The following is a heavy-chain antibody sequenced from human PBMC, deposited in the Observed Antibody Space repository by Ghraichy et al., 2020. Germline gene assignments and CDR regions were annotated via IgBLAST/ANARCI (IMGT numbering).Heavy chain of an antibody. CDR1: GGSFSGYY. Sequence: SETLSLTCAVYGGSFSGYYWSWIRQPPGKGLEWIGEINHSGSTNYNPSLKSRVTISVDTSKNQFSLKLSSVTAADTAVYYCARGLKVWRYYYGSGSYGSSPYFDYWGQGTLVTVSS. CDR3: ARGLKVWRYYYGSGSYGSSPYFDY. CDR2: INHSGST. V-gene: IGHV4-34*01. J-gene: IGHJ4*02. D-gene: IGHD3-10*01.